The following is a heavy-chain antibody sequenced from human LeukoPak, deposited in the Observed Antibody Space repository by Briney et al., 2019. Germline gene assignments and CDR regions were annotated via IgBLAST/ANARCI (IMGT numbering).Heavy chain of an antibody. CDR1: GGSITGRNW. J-gene: IGHJ3*02. D-gene: IGHD3-9*01. V-gene: IGHV4-4*02. Sequence: SETPSLTCAVSGGSITGRNWWSWVRQPPGRGLEWIGEFHHSGSSNYNPSLKSRVNILVGKSKNQFFLKLTSVTAADTAVYYCARHGSGYFDWLLGAFDIWGQGTMVTVSS. CDR3: ARHGSGYFDWLLGAFDI. CDR2: FHHSGSS.